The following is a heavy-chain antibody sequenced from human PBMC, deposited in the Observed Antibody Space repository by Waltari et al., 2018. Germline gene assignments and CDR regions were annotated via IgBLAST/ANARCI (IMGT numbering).Heavy chain of an antibody. CDR1: GYIFRNYY. D-gene: IGHD3-9*01. V-gene: IGHV1-69-2*01. CDR2: GDPASGKS. J-gene: IGHJ5*02. CDR3: ATSGMDLSGVTINWFDP. Sequence: EVQLVQSGAEVKKPGATVKISCKASGYIFRNYYMHWLRPAPGKGLEWMGSGDPASGKSINADKVQGRFIRTTTRPTRTVFIEVTSLTSDDAAVYYCATSGMDLSGVTINWFDPWGQGTLLTVSS.